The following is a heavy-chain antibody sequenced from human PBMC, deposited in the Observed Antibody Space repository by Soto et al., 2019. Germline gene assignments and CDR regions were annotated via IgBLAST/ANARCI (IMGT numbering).Heavy chain of an antibody. V-gene: IGHV4-4*02. Sequence: SETLSLTCAVSGGSISSSNWWHWVRQPPGKGLEWIGEIHHSGTTNYNPSLKSRVAISVDKSKNQFSLKLNSVTAADTAVYYCARVRQYCSGTSCYLDPWGQGTLVNVSS. J-gene: IGHJ5*02. CDR1: GGSISSSNW. CDR3: ARVRQYCSGTSCYLDP. D-gene: IGHD2-2*01. CDR2: IHHSGTT.